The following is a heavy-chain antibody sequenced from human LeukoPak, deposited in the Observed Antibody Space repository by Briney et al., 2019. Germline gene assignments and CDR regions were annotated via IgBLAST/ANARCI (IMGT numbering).Heavy chain of an antibody. J-gene: IGHJ5*02. V-gene: IGHV4-61*01. CDR2: IDYSGST. CDR3: AREPGFDSSGYLNWFDP. D-gene: IGHD3-22*01. CDR1: GDSVSSDNYY. Sequence: SETLSLTCTVSGDSVSSDNYYWSWIRQPPGKGLEWIAYIDYSGSTKYNPSLKSRVTISVDTSKNQLSLKLSSVTAADTAVYYCAREPGFDSSGYLNWFDPWGQGTLVTVSS.